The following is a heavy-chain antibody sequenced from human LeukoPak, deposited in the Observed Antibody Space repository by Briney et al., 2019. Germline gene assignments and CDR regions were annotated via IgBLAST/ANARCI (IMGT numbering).Heavy chain of an antibody. D-gene: IGHD4-17*01. CDR2: ISGSGGST. J-gene: IGHJ6*03. CDR1: GFTSSSYA. V-gene: IGHV3-23*01. CDR3: AKWGDDYGDNYYYYYMDV. Sequence: PGGSLRLSCAASGFTSSSYAMSWVRQAPGKGLEWVSAISGSGGSTYYADSVKGRFTISRDNSKNTLYLQMNSLRAEDTAVYYCAKWGDDYGDNYYYYYMDVWGKGTTVTVSS.